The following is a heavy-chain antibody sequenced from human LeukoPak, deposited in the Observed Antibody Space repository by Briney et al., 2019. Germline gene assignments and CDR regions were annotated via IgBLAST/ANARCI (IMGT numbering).Heavy chain of an antibody. Sequence: GGSLRLSCAASGFTFSSYSMNWVRQAPGKGLEWVSYISSSSSTIYYADSVKGRFTISRDNAKNSLYLQMNSLRAEDTAVYYCAVCSSGWSPCYCMDVWGKGTTVTVSS. V-gene: IGHV3-48*01. D-gene: IGHD6-19*01. CDR3: AVCSSGWSPCYCMDV. J-gene: IGHJ6*03. CDR1: GFTFSSYS. CDR2: ISSSSSTI.